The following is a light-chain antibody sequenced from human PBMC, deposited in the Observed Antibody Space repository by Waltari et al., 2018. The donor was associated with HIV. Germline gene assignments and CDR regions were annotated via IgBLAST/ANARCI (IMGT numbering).Light chain of an antibody. CDR3: CSYAGTYTYVL. CDR1: SSDVGGYDS. V-gene: IGLV2-11*01. CDR2: EVI. Sequence: QSALTQPRSVSGSPGQSVTISCTGTSSDVGGYDSVSWYLQHPVKVPKLIIYEVIKRPSGVPDRVSGSKSGNTASLTISGLHTEDEADYFCCSYAGTYTYVLFGGGTKLTVL. J-gene: IGLJ3*02.